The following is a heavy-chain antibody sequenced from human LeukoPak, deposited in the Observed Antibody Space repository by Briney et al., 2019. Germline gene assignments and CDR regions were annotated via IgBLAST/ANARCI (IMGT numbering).Heavy chain of an antibody. CDR3: ARDHGDYYDSSGYYYGYNWFDP. J-gene: IGHJ5*02. Sequence: PSETLSLTCTVSGGSISSYYWSWIRQPAGKGLEWIGRIYTSGSTNYNPSLKSRVTMSVDTSENQFSLKLSSVTAADTAVYYCARDHGDYYDSSGYYYGYNWFDPWGQGTLVTVSS. CDR1: GGSISSYY. V-gene: IGHV4-4*07. D-gene: IGHD3-22*01. CDR2: IYTSGST.